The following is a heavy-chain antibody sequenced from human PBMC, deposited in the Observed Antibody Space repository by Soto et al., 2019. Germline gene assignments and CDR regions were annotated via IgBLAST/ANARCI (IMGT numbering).Heavy chain of an antibody. V-gene: IGHV3-9*01. Sequence: EVKLVESGGGLVQPGRSLRLSCAASGFTFDDYAMHWVRQAPGKGLECVSGISWNSGSIGYADSVKGRFTISRDNAKNSLYLQMNSLRAEDTALYYCAKDLGELEPTPGLVDYWGQGTLVTVSS. CDR1: GFTFDDYA. D-gene: IGHD3-16*01. J-gene: IGHJ4*02. CDR3: AKDLGELEPTPGLVDY. CDR2: ISWNSGSI.